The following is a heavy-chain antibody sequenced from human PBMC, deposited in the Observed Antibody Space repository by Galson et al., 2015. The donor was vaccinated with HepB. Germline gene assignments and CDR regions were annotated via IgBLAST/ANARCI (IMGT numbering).Heavy chain of an antibody. J-gene: IGHJ5*02. CDR2: ISGSGSI. CDR3: ARATLGWFDP. D-gene: IGHD2/OR15-2a*01. Sequence: LRLSCAASGFTFTDYYMSWIRQAPGKGLEWVSYISGSGSIFYADSVKGRFTISRDNAKNSLYLQMTSLRAEDTAVYYCARATLGWFDPWGQGTLVTVSS. V-gene: IGHV3-11*01. CDR1: GFTFTDYY.